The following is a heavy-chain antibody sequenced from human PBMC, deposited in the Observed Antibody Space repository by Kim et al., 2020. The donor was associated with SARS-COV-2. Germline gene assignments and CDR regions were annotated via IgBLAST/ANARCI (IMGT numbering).Heavy chain of an antibody. CDR3: ASREGNSSRYYYGMDV. CDR2: IIPILGIA. Sequence: SVKVSCKASGGTFSSYTISWVRQAPGQGLEWMGRIIPILGIANYAQKFQGRVTITADKSTSTAYMELSSLRSEDTAVYYCASREGNSSRYYYGMDVWGQGTTVTVSS. D-gene: IGHD6-13*01. CDR1: GGTFSSYT. J-gene: IGHJ6*02. V-gene: IGHV1-69*02.